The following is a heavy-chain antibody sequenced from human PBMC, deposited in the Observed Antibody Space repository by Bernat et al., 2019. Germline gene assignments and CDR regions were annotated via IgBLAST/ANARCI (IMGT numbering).Heavy chain of an antibody. CDR2: IIPILGIA. CDR1: GGTFSSYA. CDR3: ARDGWEIFKFWFDP. Sequence: QVQLVQSGAEVKKPGSSVKVSCKASGGTFSSYAISWVRQAPGQGLEWMGRIIPILGIANYAQKFQGRVTITADKSTSTAYMELSSLRSEDTAVYDCARDGWEIFKFWFDPWGQGTLVTVSS. D-gene: IGHD3-10*01. V-gene: IGHV1-69*04. J-gene: IGHJ5*02.